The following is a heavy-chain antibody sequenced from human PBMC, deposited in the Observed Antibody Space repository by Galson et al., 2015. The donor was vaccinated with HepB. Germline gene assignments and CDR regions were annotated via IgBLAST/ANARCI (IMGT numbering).Heavy chain of an antibody. Sequence: SLRLSCAASGFTSSSYGMHWVRQAPGKGLEWVAVISYDGSNKYYADSVKGRFTISRDNSKNTLYLQMNSLRAEDTAVYYCAKGERWLAYYYYGMDVWGQGTTVTVSS. V-gene: IGHV3-30*18. CDR3: AKGERWLAYYYYGMDV. J-gene: IGHJ6*02. D-gene: IGHD6-19*01. CDR1: GFTSSSYG. CDR2: ISYDGSNK.